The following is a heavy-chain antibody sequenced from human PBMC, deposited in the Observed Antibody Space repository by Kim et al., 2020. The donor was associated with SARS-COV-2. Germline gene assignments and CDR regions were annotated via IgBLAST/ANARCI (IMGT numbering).Heavy chain of an antibody. CDR3: TTVRYCSGGSCRDY. Sequence: GGSLRLSCAASGFTFSNAWMSWVRQAPGKGLEWVGRIKSKTDGGTTDYAAPVKGRFTISRDDSKNTLYLQMNSLKTEDTAVYYCTTVRYCSGGSCRDYWGQGTLVTVSS. V-gene: IGHV3-15*01. CDR2: IKSKTDGGTT. J-gene: IGHJ4*02. CDR1: GFTFSNAW. D-gene: IGHD2-15*01.